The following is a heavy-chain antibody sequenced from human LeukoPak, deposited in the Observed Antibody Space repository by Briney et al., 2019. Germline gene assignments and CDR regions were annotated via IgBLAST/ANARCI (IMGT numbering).Heavy chain of an antibody. J-gene: IGHJ4*02. Sequence: PGGSLRLSCSASGFTFNSYAMHWVRQAPGKGLEYVSGIRSNGGSTYYADSVKGRFTISRDNSKNILYLQMSSLRPEDTAVHYCAKAPVGATSYFDSWGQGTLVTVSS. CDR2: IRSNGGST. V-gene: IGHV3-64D*08. CDR1: GFTFNSYA. CDR3: AKAPVGATSYFDS. D-gene: IGHD1-26*01.